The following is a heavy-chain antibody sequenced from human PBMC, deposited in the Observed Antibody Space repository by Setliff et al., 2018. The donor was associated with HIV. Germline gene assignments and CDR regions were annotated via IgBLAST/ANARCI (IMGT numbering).Heavy chain of an antibody. CDR3: ATKVYCTNGVCLDAFDI. J-gene: IGHJ3*02. Sequence: ASVKVSCKASGYTFTGYFIHWVRQAPGQGLEWMGRIIPNSAGTNYAQKFQGRVTMTRDTSISTAYMELSRLRSDDTAVNYCATKVYCTNGVCLDAFDIWGQGTMVTVS. D-gene: IGHD2-8*01. CDR1: GYTFTGYF. CDR2: IIPNSAGT. V-gene: IGHV1-2*06.